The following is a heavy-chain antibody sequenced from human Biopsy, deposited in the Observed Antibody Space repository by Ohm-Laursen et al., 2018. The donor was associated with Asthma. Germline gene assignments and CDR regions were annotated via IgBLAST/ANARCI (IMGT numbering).Heavy chain of an antibody. CDR1: GFMFRSFG. D-gene: IGHD2/OR15-2a*01. J-gene: IGHJ5*02. CDR2: ISYDGNHK. CDR3: ARDESFSMASGSWFDP. V-gene: IGHV3-30*03. Sequence: SLRLSCAASGFMFRSFGMHWVRQAPGKGLEWVAVISYDGNHKFYEDSVKGRFTISRDNSKSTMYLVMNSLRPEDTAVYYCARDESFSMASGSWFDPWGQGTLVTVSS.